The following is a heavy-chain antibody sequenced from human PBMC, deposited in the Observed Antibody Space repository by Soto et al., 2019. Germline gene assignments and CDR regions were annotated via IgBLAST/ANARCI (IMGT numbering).Heavy chain of an antibody. J-gene: IGHJ4*01. CDR1: GVTFDNYA. CDR3: ARGLNKAALSFEY. CDR2: INWNGASA. V-gene: IGHV3-20*04. D-gene: IGHD6-25*01. Sequence: GGSLRLSCTVSGVTFDNYAMSWVRQAPGKGLEWISGINWNGASAGYADSVKGRFTISRDNAKNSLYLQMNSLRAEDTALYYCARGLNKAALSFEYWGQGTLVTVSS.